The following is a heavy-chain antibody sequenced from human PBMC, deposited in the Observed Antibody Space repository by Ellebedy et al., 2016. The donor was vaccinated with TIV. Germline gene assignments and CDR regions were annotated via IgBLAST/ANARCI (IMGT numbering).Heavy chain of an antibody. CDR3: ARGRVYGSPSSGLDV. CDR2: INPNSGVP. D-gene: IGHD6-13*01. Sequence: AASVKVSCKASGYTFTGHYIHWVRQPPGHGLEWMGWINPNSGVPNYAQKFQGRVIMTRDTSISTGYMELSSLRSDDTAVYFCARGRVYGSPSSGLDVWGQGTTVTVSS. V-gene: IGHV1-2*02. J-gene: IGHJ6*02. CDR1: GYTFTGHY.